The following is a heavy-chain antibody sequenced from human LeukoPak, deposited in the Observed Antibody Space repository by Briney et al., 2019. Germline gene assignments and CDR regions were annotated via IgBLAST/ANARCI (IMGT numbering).Heavy chain of an antibody. J-gene: IGHJ4*02. Sequence: SETLSLTCTVSGASIDNYYWDWIRQSPGKGLEWIACISNSGSTKYNPSLTDRVTMSVDRSKNQVSLRLRSLTAADTGVYYCTKGYYEPFDKWGQGTLVTVSS. CDR2: ISNSGST. CDR3: TKGYYEPFDK. CDR1: GASIDNYY. V-gene: IGHV4-59*13. D-gene: IGHD3-22*01.